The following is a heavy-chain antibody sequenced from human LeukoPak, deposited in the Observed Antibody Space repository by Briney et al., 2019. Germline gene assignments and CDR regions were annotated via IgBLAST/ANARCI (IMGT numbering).Heavy chain of an antibody. Sequence: GGSLRLSCAASGFTFNTYAMNWVHQAPGKGLEWVSVIIGNGGDIHYAGSVRGRFTISRDNSKNTLYLQMNSLRVEDTAVHYCAKDRIPDGRYSIDFWDPGTLVTVSS. CDR2: IIGNGGDI. J-gene: IGHJ4*02. V-gene: IGHV3-23*01. CDR3: AKDRIPDGRYSIDF. D-gene: IGHD5-24*01. CDR1: GFTFNTYA.